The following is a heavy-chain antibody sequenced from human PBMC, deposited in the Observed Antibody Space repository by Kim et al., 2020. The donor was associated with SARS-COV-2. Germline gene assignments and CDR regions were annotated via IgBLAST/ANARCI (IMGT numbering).Heavy chain of an antibody. CDR3: ARDLMFFGFGGYSGYEGYWYFDL. D-gene: IGHD5-12*01. J-gene: IGHJ2*01. CDR1: GFTFSSYS. Sequence: GGSLRLSCAASGFTFSSYSMNWVRQAPGKGLEWVSYISSSSSTIYYADSVKGRFTISRDNAKNSLYLQMNSLRDEDTAVYYCARDLMFFGFGGYSGYEGYWYFDLWGRGTLVTVSS. CDR2: ISSSSSTI. V-gene: IGHV3-48*02.